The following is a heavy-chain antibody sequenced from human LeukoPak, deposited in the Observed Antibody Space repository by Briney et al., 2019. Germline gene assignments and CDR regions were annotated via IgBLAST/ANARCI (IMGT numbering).Heavy chain of an antibody. CDR2: ISPYNGNT. CDR3: ARDQTQIWFGEGLWYFDY. J-gene: IGHJ4*02. CDR1: GYTFTTYG. D-gene: IGHD3-10*01. V-gene: IGHV1-18*01. Sequence: ASVKVSCEASGYTFTTYGISWVRQAPGQGLEWMGWISPYNGNTKYAQKVQGRVTMTTDTSTSTAYMELRSLRSDDTAVYYCARDQTQIWFGEGLWYFDYWGQGTLVTVSS.